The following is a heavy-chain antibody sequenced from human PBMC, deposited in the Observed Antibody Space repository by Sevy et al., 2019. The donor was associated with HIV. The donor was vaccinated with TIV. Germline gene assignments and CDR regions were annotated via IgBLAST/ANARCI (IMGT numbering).Heavy chain of an antibody. CDR2: ISGSGGFT. V-gene: IGHV3-23*01. CDR1: GFIFSGSA. CDR3: AMDPLNIAARFDY. D-gene: IGHD6-6*01. J-gene: IGHJ4*02. Sequence: GGSLRLSCAASGFIFSGSAMSWVRQAPGKGLEWVACISGSGGFTYYADSVKGRFTISRDNFKNTVDLEMKSLRAEDTAVYYCAMDPLNIAARFDYWGQGTLVTVSS.